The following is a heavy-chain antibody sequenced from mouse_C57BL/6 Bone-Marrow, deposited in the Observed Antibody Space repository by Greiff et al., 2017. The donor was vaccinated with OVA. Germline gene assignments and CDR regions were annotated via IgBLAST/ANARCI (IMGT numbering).Heavy chain of an antibody. D-gene: IGHD2-2*01. Sequence: QVQLKQSGAELARPGASVKMSCKASGYTFTSYTMHWVKQRPGQGLEWIGYINPSSGYTKYNQKFKDKATLTADKSSSTDYMQLSRLTSEDSEVYYWARKDCGYDGHFADWGKGTLVTVSA. CDR2: INPSSGYT. J-gene: IGHJ3*01. CDR3: ARKDCGYDGHFAD. V-gene: IGHV1-4*01. CDR1: GYTFTSYT.